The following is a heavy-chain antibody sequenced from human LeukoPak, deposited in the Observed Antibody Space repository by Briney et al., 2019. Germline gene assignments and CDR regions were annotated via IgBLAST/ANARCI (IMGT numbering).Heavy chain of an antibody. CDR2: IYYSGST. CDR1: GGSISSYY. CDR3: ARFGGYGDYYFDY. D-gene: IGHD4-17*01. Sequence: SETLSLTCTVSGGSISSYYWSWIRQPPGKGLEWIGYIYYSGSTNYNPSLKSRVTISVDTSKNQFSLKLSSVTAADTAVYYCARFGGYGDYYFDYWGQGTLVTVSS. V-gene: IGHV4-59*08. J-gene: IGHJ4*02.